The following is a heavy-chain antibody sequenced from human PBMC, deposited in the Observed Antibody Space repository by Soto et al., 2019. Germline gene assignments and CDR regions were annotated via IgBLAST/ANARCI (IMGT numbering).Heavy chain of an antibody. D-gene: IGHD3-10*01. CDR3: AKDYGNWGEVRILEY. CDR1: GFTFSSYA. J-gene: IGHJ4*02. CDR2: VSGSGSYT. V-gene: IGHV3-23*01. Sequence: EVQLLESGGGLVQPGGSLRLSCAASGFTFSSYAMAWVRQAPGKGLEWVSAVSGSGSYTYYAGSVTGRFTVSRDNSKNTLYLQMNSLRAEDTAVYYCAKDYGNWGEVRILEYWGQGTLVTVPA.